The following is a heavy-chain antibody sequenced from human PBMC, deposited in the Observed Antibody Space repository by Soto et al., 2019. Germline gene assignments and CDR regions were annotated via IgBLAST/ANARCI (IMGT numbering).Heavy chain of an antibody. Sequence: SETLSLTCTVSGGSISTYYWSWIRQSPGKGPEWIGYIYYSGSTKYNPSLKSRVTMSVDTSKNQFSLKVSSVTAADTAVYFCARHNWNYPFDPWGQGTLVTVSS. CDR1: GGSISTYY. CDR2: IYYSGST. J-gene: IGHJ5*02. D-gene: IGHD1-7*01. CDR3: ARHNWNYPFDP. V-gene: IGHV4-59*08.